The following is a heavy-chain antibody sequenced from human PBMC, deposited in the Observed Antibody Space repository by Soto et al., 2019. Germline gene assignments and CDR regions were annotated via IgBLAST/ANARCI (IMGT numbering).Heavy chain of an antibody. CDR1: GGTFSSFG. V-gene: IGHV1-69*01. CDR3: ARDRSMDGYNSRSFDY. J-gene: IGHJ4*02. D-gene: IGHD5-12*01. CDR2: IIPLFGTA. Sequence: QVQLVQSGAEVKKPGSSVKVSRKASGGTFSSFGFNWVRQAPGQGLEWMGGIIPLFGTANYAEKFQGRVTISADEGTSTASMELIGLRSEDTAIYYCARDRSMDGYNSRSFDYWGQGTLVTVS.